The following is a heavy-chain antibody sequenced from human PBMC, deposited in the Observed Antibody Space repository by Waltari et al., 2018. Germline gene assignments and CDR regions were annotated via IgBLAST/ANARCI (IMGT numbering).Heavy chain of an antibody. J-gene: IGHJ4*02. CDR3: ARDPMAYSYVPWYFDY. V-gene: IGHV3-7*01. Sequence: EVQLVESGGGLVQSGGSLRLSCTGSGFTFSRDWLTWVRQAPGKGLEWVANIKQDGSEKYYVDSVEGRFTISRDNAKNSLYLQMNSLRAEDTAVYYCARDPMAYSYVPWYFDYWGQGALVTVSS. CDR2: IKQDGSEK. D-gene: IGHD5-18*01. CDR1: GFTFSRDW.